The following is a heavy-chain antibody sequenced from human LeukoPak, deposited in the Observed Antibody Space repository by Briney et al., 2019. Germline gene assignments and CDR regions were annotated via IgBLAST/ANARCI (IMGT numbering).Heavy chain of an antibody. Sequence: ASVKVSCKASGYTFSAYYMHWLRQAPGQGLEWLGWINPNSGDTNYAQKFQGRATMTRDTSISTAYMELSRLRSDDTAVYYCARGSSGSYFDNWFDPWGQGTLVTASS. D-gene: IGHD1-26*01. CDR3: ARGSSGSYFDNWFDP. V-gene: IGHV1-2*02. CDR2: INPNSGDT. CDR1: GYTFSAYY. J-gene: IGHJ5*02.